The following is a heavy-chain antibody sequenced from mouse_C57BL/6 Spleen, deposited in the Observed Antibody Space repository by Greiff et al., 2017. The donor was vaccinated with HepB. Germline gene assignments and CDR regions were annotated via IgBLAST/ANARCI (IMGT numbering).Heavy chain of an antibody. J-gene: IGHJ4*01. CDR1: GYTFTSYW. V-gene: IGHV1-55*01. CDR3: ARFYYGSSSVYYYAMDY. CDR2: IYPGSGST. D-gene: IGHD1-1*01. Sequence: QVQLQQPGAELVKPGASVKMSCKASGYTFTSYWITWVKQRPGQGLEWIGDIYPGSGSTNYNEKFKSKATLTVDTSSSTAYMQLSSLTSEDSAVYYCARFYYGSSSVYYYAMDYWGQGTSVTVSS.